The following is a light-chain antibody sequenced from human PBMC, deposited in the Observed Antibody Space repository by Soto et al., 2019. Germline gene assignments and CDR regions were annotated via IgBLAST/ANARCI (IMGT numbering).Light chain of an antibody. CDR3: QQRSNWPRT. J-gene: IGKJ2*01. CDR1: QTISRS. V-gene: IGKV3-11*01. CDR2: DAS. Sequence: EIVLTQSPATLSLSPGERATLSCWASQTISRSLAWFQQKPGQAPRLLIYDASNRATGIPARFSGSGSGTDFTLTISSLEPEDFAVYYCQQRSNWPRTFGQGTKLEIK.